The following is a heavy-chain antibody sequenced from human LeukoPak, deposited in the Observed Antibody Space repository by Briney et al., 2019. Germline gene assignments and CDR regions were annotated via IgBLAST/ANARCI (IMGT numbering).Heavy chain of an antibody. J-gene: IGHJ3*02. Sequence: ASVKVSCKASGYTFTSYYMHWVRQAPGQGLEWMGIINPSGGSTSYAQKFQGRVTMTRDMSTSTVYMELSSLRSEDTAVYYCARVQFGVVDNDAFDIWGQGTMVTVSS. CDR1: GYTFTSYY. V-gene: IGHV1-46*01. CDR2: INPSGGST. CDR3: ARVQFGVVDNDAFDI. D-gene: IGHD3-3*01.